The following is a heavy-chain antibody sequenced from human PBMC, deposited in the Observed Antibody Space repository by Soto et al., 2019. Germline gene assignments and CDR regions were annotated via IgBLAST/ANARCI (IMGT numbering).Heavy chain of an antibody. CDR3: ARGSTYYYDSSGYYNAFDI. V-gene: IGHV1-69*13. CDR1: GGTFSSYA. CDR2: IIPIFGTA. Sequence: ASVKVSCKASGGTFSSYAISWVRQAPGQGLEWMGGIIPIFGTANYAQKFQGRVTITADESTSTAYMELSSLRSEDTAVYYCARGSTYYYDSSGYYNAFDIWGQGTMVTVSS. D-gene: IGHD3-22*01. J-gene: IGHJ3*02.